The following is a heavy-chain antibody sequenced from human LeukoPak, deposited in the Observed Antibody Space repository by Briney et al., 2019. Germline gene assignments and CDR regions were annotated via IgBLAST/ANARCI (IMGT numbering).Heavy chain of an antibody. D-gene: IGHD4-23*01. CDR3: AKDVFGDYGGLDY. Sequence: GGSLRLSCAAPGFPFSTYAMNWVRQAPGKGLEWVSSIRGTDGSTYYADSAKGRFAISRDNSKNTLYLQMNSLRVEDTAIYYCAKDVFGDYGGLDYWGQGTLVTVSS. CDR2: IRGTDGST. J-gene: IGHJ4*02. V-gene: IGHV3-23*01. CDR1: GFPFSTYA.